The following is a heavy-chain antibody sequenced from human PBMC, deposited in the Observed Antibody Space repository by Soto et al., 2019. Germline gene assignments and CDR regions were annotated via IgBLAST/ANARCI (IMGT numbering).Heavy chain of an antibody. V-gene: IGHV3-48*02. CDR1: GFTFSSYS. J-gene: IGHJ4*02. CDR3: ASPYYYDSSGYSLDY. CDR2: ISSSSSTI. D-gene: IGHD3-22*01. Sequence: GGSLRLSCAASGFTFSSYSMNWFRQAPGKGLEGVSYISSSSSTIYYADSVKGRFTISRDNAKNSLYLQMNSLRDEDTAVYYCASPYYYDSSGYSLDYWGQGTLVTVSS.